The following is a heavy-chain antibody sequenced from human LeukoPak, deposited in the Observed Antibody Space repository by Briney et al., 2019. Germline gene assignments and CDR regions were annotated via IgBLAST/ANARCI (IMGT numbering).Heavy chain of an antibody. CDR3: ARAKRLWRVFGVVIDY. V-gene: IGHV1-8*03. CDR2: MNPNSGNT. D-gene: IGHD3-3*01. CDR1: GYTFTSYD. Sequence: ASVKVSCKASGYTFTSYDINWVRQATGQGLEWMGWMNPNSGNTGYAQKFQGRVTITRDTSISTAYMELSSLRSEDTAVYYCARAKRLWRVFGVVIDYWGQGTLVTVSS. J-gene: IGHJ4*02.